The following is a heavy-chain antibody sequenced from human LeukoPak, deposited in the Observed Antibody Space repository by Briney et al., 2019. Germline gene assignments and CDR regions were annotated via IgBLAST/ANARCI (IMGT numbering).Heavy chain of an antibody. CDR2: ISWNSGSI. CDR3: AKDISPYSSSVDY. Sequence: GRSLRLSCAASGFTFDDYAMHWVRQAPGKGLEWVSGISWNSGSIGYADSVKGRFTISRDNAKNSLYLQMNGLRAEDTALYYCAKDISPYSSSVDYWGQGTLVTVSS. J-gene: IGHJ4*02. CDR1: GFTFDDYA. V-gene: IGHV3-9*01. D-gene: IGHD6-13*01.